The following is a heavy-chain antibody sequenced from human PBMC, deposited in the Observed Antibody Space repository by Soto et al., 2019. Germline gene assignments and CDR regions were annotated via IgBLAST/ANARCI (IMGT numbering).Heavy chain of an antibody. Sequence: GGSLRLSCAASGFTFSSYSMNWVRQAPGKGLEWVSSISSSSSYIYYADSVKGRFTISRDNAKNSLYLQMNSLRAEDTAVYYCARDGILSIAAVGDDYWGQGTLVTVSS. D-gene: IGHD6-13*01. CDR3: ARDGILSIAAVGDDY. CDR2: ISSSSSYI. CDR1: GFTFSSYS. J-gene: IGHJ4*02. V-gene: IGHV3-21*01.